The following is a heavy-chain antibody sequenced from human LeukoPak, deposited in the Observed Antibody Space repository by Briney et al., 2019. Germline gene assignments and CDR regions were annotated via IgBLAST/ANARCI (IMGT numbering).Heavy chain of an antibody. CDR1: GGSISSYY. V-gene: IGHV4-59*01. CDR2: IYYSGST. J-gene: IGHJ4*02. Sequence: SETLSLTCTVPGGSISSYYWSWIRQPPGKGLEWIGYIYYSGSTNYNPSLKSRVTISVDTSKNQFSLKLSSVTAADTAVYYCARVVAYYYGSGSYHFFDYWGQGTLVTVSS. D-gene: IGHD3-10*01. CDR3: ARVVAYYYGSGSYHFFDY.